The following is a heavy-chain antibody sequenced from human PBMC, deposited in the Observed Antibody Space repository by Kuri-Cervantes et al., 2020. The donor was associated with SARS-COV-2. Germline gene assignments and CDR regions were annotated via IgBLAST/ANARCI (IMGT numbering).Heavy chain of an antibody. Sequence: ASVKVSCKASGYTFTSYGISWVRQAPGQGLEWMGWISAYNGNTNYAQKLQGRVTMTTDTSTSTAYMELRSLRSDDTAAYYCAREKLRYFDWSKPPTPEYYFDYWGQGTLVTVSS. CDR1: GYTFTSYG. CDR2: ISAYNGNT. CDR3: AREKLRYFDWSKPPTPEYYFDY. D-gene: IGHD3-9*01. V-gene: IGHV1-18*01. J-gene: IGHJ4*02.